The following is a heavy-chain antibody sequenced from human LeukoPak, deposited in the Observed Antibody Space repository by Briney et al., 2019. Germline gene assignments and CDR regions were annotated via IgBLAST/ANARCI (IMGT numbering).Heavy chain of an antibody. CDR3: ARWYCSSTSCYAWSYFDY. V-gene: IGHV4-30-2*01. CDR2: IYHSGST. J-gene: IGHJ4*02. Sequence: SETLSLICTVSGGSISSGGYYWSWIRQPPGKGLEWIGYIYHSGSTYYNPSLKSRVTISVDRSKNQFSLKLSSVTAADTAVYYCARWYCSSTSCYAWSYFDYWGQGTLVTVSS. D-gene: IGHD2-2*01. CDR1: GGSISSGGYY.